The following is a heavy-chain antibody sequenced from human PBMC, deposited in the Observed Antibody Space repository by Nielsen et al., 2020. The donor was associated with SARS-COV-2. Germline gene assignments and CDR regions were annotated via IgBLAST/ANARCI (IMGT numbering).Heavy chain of an antibody. D-gene: IGHD6-19*01. V-gene: IGHV3-9*01. CDR3: AKGGASTGWDYFDF. Sequence: GGSLRLSCAASGFSFDDYAMYWVRQAPGKGLEWVSGISWNSGSIGYADSVKGRFTISRDNAKNSLFLQMSSLRPEDTALYYCAKGGASTGWDYFDFWGQGAPVTVSS. CDR2: ISWNSGSI. J-gene: IGHJ4*02. CDR1: GFSFDDYA.